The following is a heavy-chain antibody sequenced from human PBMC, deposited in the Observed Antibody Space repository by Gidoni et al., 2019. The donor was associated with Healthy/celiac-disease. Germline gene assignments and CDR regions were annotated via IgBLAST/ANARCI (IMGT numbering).Heavy chain of an antibody. V-gene: IGHV3-48*01. CDR1: GFTFSRYR. Sequence: EVQLVESGGGLVQPGVSLRPSCAASGFTFSRYRMHWVRQAPGKGLDWVSYISSSSSTIYYADSVKGRFTISRDNAKNSLYLQMNSLRAEDTAVYYCARDRLVTYYYDSSGYNYGMDVWGQGTTVTVSS. CDR3: ARDRLVTYYYDSSGYNYGMDV. D-gene: IGHD3-22*01. CDR2: ISSSSSTI. J-gene: IGHJ6*02.